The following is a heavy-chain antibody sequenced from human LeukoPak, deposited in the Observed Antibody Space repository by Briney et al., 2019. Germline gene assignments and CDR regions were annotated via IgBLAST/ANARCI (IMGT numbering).Heavy chain of an antibody. CDR2: VSTRGNT. CDR1: GGSISSYY. V-gene: IGHV4-4*07. D-gene: IGHD2-21*01. J-gene: IGHJ4*02. CDR3: ARSPGLADIDF. Sequence: SETLSLTCTVSGGSISSYYWSWIRQPAGRGLEWIGRVSTRGNTNYNPSLKSRVTMSVDTPKNLFSLKLTSVTAADTAMYYCARSPGLADIDFWGQGTLVIVSS.